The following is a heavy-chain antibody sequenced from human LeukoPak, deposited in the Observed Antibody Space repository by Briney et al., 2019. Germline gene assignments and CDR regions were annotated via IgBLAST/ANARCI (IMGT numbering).Heavy chain of an antibody. CDR3: ARQPPFGGVIVDAFDI. CDR2: IYHSGST. CDR1: GYSISSIYY. D-gene: IGHD3-16*02. V-gene: IGHV4-38-2*02. Sequence: SETLSLTCTVSGYSISSIYYWGWIRQPPGKGLEWIGSIYHSGSTYYNPSLKSRVTISVDTSKNQFSLKLSSVTAADTAVYYCARQPPFGGVIVDAFDIWGQGTMVTVSS. J-gene: IGHJ3*02.